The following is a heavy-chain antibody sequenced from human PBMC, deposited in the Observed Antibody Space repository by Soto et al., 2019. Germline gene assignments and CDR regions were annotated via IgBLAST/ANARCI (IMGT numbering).Heavy chain of an antibody. CDR1: GYSFTSYW. Sequence: EVQLVQSGAEVKKPGESLKISCKGSGYSFTSYWIGWVRQMPGKGLEWMGIIYPGDSDTRYSPSFQGQVTISADKSIITAYLQWSSLKASDTAMYYCARAMVRGKNYYGVDVWGQGTTVTVSS. J-gene: IGHJ6*02. CDR2: IYPGDSDT. D-gene: IGHD3-10*01. V-gene: IGHV5-51*03. CDR3: ARAMVRGKNYYGVDV.